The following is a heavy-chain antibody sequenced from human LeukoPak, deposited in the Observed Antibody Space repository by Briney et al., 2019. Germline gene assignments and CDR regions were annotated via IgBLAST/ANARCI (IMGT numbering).Heavy chain of an antibody. J-gene: IGHJ3*02. D-gene: IGHD6-13*01. CDR1: GFTVSSYA. Sequence: GGSLRLSCAASGFTVSSYAMHWVRQAPGKGLEWVAVISYDGSNKYYADSVKGRFTIPRDNSKNTLYLQMNSLRAEDTAVYYCARDRETEIAERGNAFDIWGQGTMVTVSS. CDR3: ARDRETEIAERGNAFDI. CDR2: ISYDGSNK. V-gene: IGHV3-30*04.